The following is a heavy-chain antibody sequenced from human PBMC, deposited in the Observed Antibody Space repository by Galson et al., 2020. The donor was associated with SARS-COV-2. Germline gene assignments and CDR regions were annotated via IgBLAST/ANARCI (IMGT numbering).Heavy chain of an antibody. CDR1: GFTFDDYA. J-gene: IGHJ4*02. CDR3: AKLSYWEQLVRDY. Sequence: GGSLRLSCAASGFTFDDYAMHWVRQAPGKGLEWVSGISWNSGSIGYADSVKGRFTISRDNAKNSLYLQMNSLRAEDTALYYCAKLSYWEQLVRDYWGQGTLVTVSS. V-gene: IGHV3-9*01. D-gene: IGHD6-13*01. CDR2: ISWNSGSI.